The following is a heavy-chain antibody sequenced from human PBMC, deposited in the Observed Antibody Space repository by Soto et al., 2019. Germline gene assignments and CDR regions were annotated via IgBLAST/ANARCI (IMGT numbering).Heavy chain of an antibody. D-gene: IGHD5-12*01. V-gene: IGHV4-31*03. Sequence: QVQLQESGPGLVKPSQTLSLTCTVSGGSISSGGYYWSWIRQHPGKGLEWIGYIYYSGSTYYNPSLKSRVTISVDTSKNQFSLKLSSVTAADTAVYYCARVFWYRPSQLRSSYHFDYWGQGTLVTVSS. CDR1: GGSISSGGYY. CDR3: ARVFWYRPSQLRSSYHFDY. CDR2: IYYSGST. J-gene: IGHJ4*02.